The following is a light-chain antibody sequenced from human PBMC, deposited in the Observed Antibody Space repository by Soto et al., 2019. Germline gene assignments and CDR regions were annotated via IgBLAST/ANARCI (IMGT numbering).Light chain of an antibody. V-gene: IGKV1-39*01. Sequence: DMAMTQAPSSLSASVGDRVTITCRASQSISNYLNWYQHKPVQVPKLLIYAASSLQSGVPTRLSGSGSGTDFTLTINSLQPEDFATYYCRESYGTPLTFGGGTKMEI. CDR1: QSISNY. CDR3: RESYGTPLT. CDR2: AAS. J-gene: IGKJ4*01.